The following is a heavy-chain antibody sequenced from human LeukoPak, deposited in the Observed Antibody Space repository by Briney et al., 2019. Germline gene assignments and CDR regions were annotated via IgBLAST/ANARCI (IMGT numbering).Heavy chain of an antibody. D-gene: IGHD1-26*01. V-gene: IGHV4-59*11. CDR2: IYYSGST. CDR1: GGSISSHY. J-gene: IGHJ5*02. Sequence: SETLSLTCTVSGGSISSHYWSWIRQPPGKGLEWIGYIYYSGSTNYNPSLKSRVTISVDTSKNQFSLKLSSVTAADTAVYYCASSSGSLGWFDPWGQGTLVTVSS. CDR3: ASSSGSLGWFDP.